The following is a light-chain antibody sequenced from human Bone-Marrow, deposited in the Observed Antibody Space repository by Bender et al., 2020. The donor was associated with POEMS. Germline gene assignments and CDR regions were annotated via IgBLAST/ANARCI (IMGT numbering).Light chain of an antibody. CDR3: VAWDDTLNGWV. V-gene: IGLV1-44*01. CDR2: NSD. Sequence: QSVLTQPPSASATPGQRVTISCSRSASDRGTTLINWYQHLPGTAPKLIIYNSDQRPSGVPDRFSGSMSGTSASLAISGLHSEDEADYYCVAWDDTLNGWVFGGGTKLTVL. J-gene: IGLJ2*01. CDR1: ASDRGTTL.